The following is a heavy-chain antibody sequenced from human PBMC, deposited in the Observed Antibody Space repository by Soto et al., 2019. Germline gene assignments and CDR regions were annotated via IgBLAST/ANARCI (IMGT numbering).Heavy chain of an antibody. J-gene: IGHJ6*02. D-gene: IGHD2-2*01. CDR3: AKDTCSSTSCYLDGMDV. Sequence: SLRLSCAASGFTFSSYGMHWVRQAPGKGLEWVAVISYDGSNKYYADSVKGRFTISRDNSKNTLYLQMNSPRAEDTAVYYCAKDTCSSTSCYLDGMDVWGQGTTVTVSS. V-gene: IGHV3-30*18. CDR1: GFTFSSYG. CDR2: ISYDGSNK.